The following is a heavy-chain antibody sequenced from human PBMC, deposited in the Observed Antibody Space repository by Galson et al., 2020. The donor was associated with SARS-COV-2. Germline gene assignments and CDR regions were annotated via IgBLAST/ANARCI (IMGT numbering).Heavy chain of an antibody. J-gene: IGHJ5*02. CDR1: GFTFSSYA. CDR3: AREYILYSSGLDP. Sequence: PGGSLRLSCAASGFTFSSYAMHWVRQAPGKGLEWVAVISYDGSNKYYADSVKGRFTISRDNSKNTLYLQMNSLRAEDTAVYYCAREYILYSSGLDPWGQGTLVTVSS. D-gene: IGHD6-19*01. V-gene: IGHV3-30-3*01. CDR2: ISYDGSNK.